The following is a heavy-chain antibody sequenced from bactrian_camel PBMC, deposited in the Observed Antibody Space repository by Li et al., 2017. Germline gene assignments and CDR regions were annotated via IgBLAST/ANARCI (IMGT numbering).Heavy chain of an antibody. CDR1: GFTFSSYG. CDR2: IFSDGRKA. J-gene: IGHJ6*01. CDR3: AADRTPYVMGGSWPPTFGY. V-gene: IGHV3S6*01. Sequence: HVQLVESGGGLVQPGASLRLSCAASGFTFSSYGMVWVRQAPGKGLEWVSSIFSDGRKANYADSVKGRFTISRDNAKNMLYLQMNSLKPEDTAVYFCAADRTPYVMGGSWPPTFGYWGQGTQVTVS. D-gene: IGHD6*01.